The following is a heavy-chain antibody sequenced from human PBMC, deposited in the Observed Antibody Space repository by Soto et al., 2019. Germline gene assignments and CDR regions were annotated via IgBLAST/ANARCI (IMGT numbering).Heavy chain of an antibody. CDR3: ARDRPDFWSGRYYYGMDV. Sequence: SVKVSFKASGGTFSSYAISWLRQAPGQGLEWMGGIIPIFGTANYAQKFQGRVTITADESTSTAYMELSSLRSEDTAVYYCARDRPDFWSGRYYYGMDVWGQGTTVTVSS. CDR2: IIPIFGTA. CDR1: GGTFSSYA. D-gene: IGHD3-3*01. V-gene: IGHV1-69*13. J-gene: IGHJ6*02.